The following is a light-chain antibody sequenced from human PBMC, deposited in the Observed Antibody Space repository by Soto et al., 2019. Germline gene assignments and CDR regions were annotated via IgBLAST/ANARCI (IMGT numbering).Light chain of an antibody. V-gene: IGLV2-11*01. CDR3: CSYAGSYTVI. CDR2: DVT. Sequence: QSALTQPRSMSGSPGQSLTISCTGTNNDIGGYDYVSWYQQHPGKVPKVMIYDVTKRPSGVPDRFSGSKSGNTASLTISGLQAEDEADYYCCSYAGSYTVIFGGGTKLTVL. J-gene: IGLJ2*01. CDR1: NNDIGGYDY.